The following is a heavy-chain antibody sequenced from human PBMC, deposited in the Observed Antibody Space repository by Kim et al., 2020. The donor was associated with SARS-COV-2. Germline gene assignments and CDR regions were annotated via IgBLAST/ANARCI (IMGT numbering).Heavy chain of an antibody. CDR1: GFTFSSYA. V-gene: IGHV3-23*01. Sequence: GGSLRLSCAASGFTFSSYAMSWVRQAPGKGLEWVSGISGGGGGTYYADSVKGRFTISRDKSKNALSVQMNSLRADDTAVYYCAKVGTGSWCFDLWGRGTLVTVSS. CDR3: AKVGTGSWCFDL. CDR2: ISGGGGGT. J-gene: IGHJ2*01. D-gene: IGHD7-27*01.